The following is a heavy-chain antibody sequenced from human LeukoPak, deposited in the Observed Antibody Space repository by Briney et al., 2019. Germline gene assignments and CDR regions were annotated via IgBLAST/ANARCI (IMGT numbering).Heavy chain of an antibody. V-gene: IGHV3-23*01. J-gene: IGHJ4*02. Sequence: PGGSLRLSCAASGFTFSSYAMSWVRQAPGKGLEWVSAISGSGGSTYYADSVKGRFTISRDNSKNTLYLQMNSLRAEDTAVYYCAKDVYYYDSSGIDYWGQGTLVTVSS. CDR2: ISGSGGST. CDR3: AKDVYYYDSSGIDY. D-gene: IGHD3-22*01. CDR1: GFTFSSYA.